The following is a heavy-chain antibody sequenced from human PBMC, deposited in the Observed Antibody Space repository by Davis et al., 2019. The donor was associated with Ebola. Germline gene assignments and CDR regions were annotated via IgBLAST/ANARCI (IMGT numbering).Heavy chain of an antibody. CDR1: GFTFSDYY. CDR2: ISSSGSTI. CDR3: AGSGSYFGGYYYYGMDV. D-gene: IGHD1-26*01. V-gene: IGHV3-11*04. Sequence: GESLKISCAASGFTFSDYYMSWIRQAPGKGLEWVSYISSSGSTIYYADSVKGRFTISRDNAKNSLYLQMNSLRDEDTAVYYCAGSGSYFGGYYYYGMDVWGKGTTVTVSS. J-gene: IGHJ6*04.